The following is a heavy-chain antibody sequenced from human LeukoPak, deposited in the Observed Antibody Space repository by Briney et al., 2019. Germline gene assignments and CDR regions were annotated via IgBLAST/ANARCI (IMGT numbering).Heavy chain of an antibody. V-gene: IGHV4-59*01. CDR2: IYYSGST. D-gene: IGHD3-3*01. CDR1: GGSISSYY. J-gene: IGHJ6*02. CDR3: AGHVYYDFWSGYALDYYYGMDV. Sequence: SETLSLICTVSGGSISSYYWSWIRQPPGKGLEWIGYIYYSGSTNYNPSLKSRVTISVDTSKNQFSLKLSSVTAADTAVYYCAGHVYYDFWSGYALDYYYGMDVWGQGTTVTVSS.